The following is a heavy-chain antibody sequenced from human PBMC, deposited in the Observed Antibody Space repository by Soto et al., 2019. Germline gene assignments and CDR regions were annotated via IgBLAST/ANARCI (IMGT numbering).Heavy chain of an antibody. Sequence: QVLLVQSGAEVKKPGSSVKVSCKASGGTFSSYTISWVRQAPGQGLEWMGRIIPILGIANYAQKFQGRVTITADKSTSTAYTELSSLRSEDTAVYYCASPRGYYYYGMDVWGQGTTVTVSS. J-gene: IGHJ6*02. CDR1: GGTFSSYT. CDR3: ASPRGYYYYGMDV. D-gene: IGHD7-27*01. V-gene: IGHV1-69*02. CDR2: IIPILGIA.